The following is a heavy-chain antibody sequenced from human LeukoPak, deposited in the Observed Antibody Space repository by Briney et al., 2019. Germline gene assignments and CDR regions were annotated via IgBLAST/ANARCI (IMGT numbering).Heavy chain of an antibody. CDR3: ARVLVERGYYFDY. J-gene: IGHJ4*02. D-gene: IGHD2-8*01. CDR2: IYTSGST. Sequence: SETLSLTCTVSGGSTSSYYWSWIRQPAGKGLEWIGRIYTSGSTNYNPSLKSRVTISVDKSKNQFSLKLSSVTAADTAVYYCARVLVERGYYFDYWGQGTLVTVSS. CDR1: GGSTSSYY. V-gene: IGHV4-4*07.